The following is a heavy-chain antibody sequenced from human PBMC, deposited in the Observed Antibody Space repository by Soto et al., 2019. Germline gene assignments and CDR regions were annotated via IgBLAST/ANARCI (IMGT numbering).Heavy chain of an antibody. CDR1: GYTFSNYG. D-gene: IGHD2-2*01. Sequence: SVKVSCKTSGYTFSNYGITWVRQAPGQPLEWLGWISLYSDGTNYAQKFQGRVSMTTDTSTTTAYMELRSLRSDDTAVYYCARVVPGAEAWFGPWGQGTLVTASS. CDR2: ISLYSDGT. J-gene: IGHJ5*02. V-gene: IGHV1-18*01. CDR3: ARVVPGAEAWFGP.